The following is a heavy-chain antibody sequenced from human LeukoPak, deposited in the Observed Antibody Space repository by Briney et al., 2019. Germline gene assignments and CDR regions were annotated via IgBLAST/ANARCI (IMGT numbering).Heavy chain of an antibody. D-gene: IGHD3-9*01. J-gene: IGHJ6*03. CDR1: GFTFSSYA. CDR2: IYGSGGST. V-gene: IGHV3-23*01. CDR3: AKAGYINYYAYYHMDV. Sequence: GGSLRLSCAASGFTFSSYAMSWVRQAPGKGLEWVSSIYGSGGSTYYADSVKRRFTISRDSSKSTLYLQMNSLRAGDTALYYWAKAGYINYYAYYHMDVWGKGTTVTVSS.